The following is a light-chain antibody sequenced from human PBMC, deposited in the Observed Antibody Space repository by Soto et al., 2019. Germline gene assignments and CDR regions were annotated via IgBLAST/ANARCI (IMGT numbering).Light chain of an antibody. CDR3: SSYTSVTTFSV. CDR1: SSDIGRYNF. J-gene: IGLJ1*01. V-gene: IGLV2-14*01. Sequence: QSVLTQPASVSGSPGQSITISCTGTSSDIGRYNFVSWYQQHPGKAPKLMVYEVTNRPSGVSNRFSGSKSGNTASLTIFGLQTEDEAAYYCSSYTSVTTFSVFGTGTKVTVL. CDR2: EVT.